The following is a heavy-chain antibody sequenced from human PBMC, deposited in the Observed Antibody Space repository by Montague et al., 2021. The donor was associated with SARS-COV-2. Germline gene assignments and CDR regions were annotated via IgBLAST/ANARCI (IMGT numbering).Heavy chain of an antibody. CDR2: IRRKTYGGTA. CDR3: TRSLVDIISTISGYFDF. J-gene: IGHJ5*01. CDR1: GFNFGEFG. V-gene: IGHV3-49*04. D-gene: IGHD5/OR15-5a*01. Sequence: SLRLSCAASGFNFGEFGISWVRQAPGQGPEWIGFIRRKTYGGTAEYAASVKGRFTISRDDSKNIAYLQMDSLKIDDTAMYYCTRSLVDIISTISGYFDFWGQGVLVTASS.